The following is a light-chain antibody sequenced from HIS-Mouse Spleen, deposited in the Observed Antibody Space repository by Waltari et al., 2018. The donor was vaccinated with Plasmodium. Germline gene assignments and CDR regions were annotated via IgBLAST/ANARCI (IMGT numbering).Light chain of an antibody. Sequence: SYELTQPPSVSVSPGQPASITGSGDKLGDNYVCWYQQKPGQSPVLVICQDSKRPSGMPGGVSGSNSGNKATLTISGTQAMDEADYDCQAWDSSTVVFGGGTKLTVL. J-gene: IGLJ2*01. CDR1: KLGDNY. CDR3: QAWDSSTVV. V-gene: IGLV3-1*01. CDR2: QDS.